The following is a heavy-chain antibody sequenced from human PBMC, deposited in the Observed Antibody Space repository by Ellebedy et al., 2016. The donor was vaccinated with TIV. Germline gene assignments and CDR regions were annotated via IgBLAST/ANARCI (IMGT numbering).Heavy chain of an antibody. Sequence: SETLSLTXAVYGGSFSGYYWSWIRQPPGKGLEWIGEINHSGSTNYNPSLKSRVTISVDTSKNQFSLKLSSVTAADTAVYYCARGMMGAVAANFDYWGQGTLVTVSS. CDR3: ARGMMGAVAANFDY. D-gene: IGHD6-19*01. CDR1: GGSFSGYY. V-gene: IGHV4-34*01. CDR2: INHSGST. J-gene: IGHJ4*02.